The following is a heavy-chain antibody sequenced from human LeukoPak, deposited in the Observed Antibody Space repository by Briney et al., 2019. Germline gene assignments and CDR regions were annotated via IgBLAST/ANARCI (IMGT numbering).Heavy chain of an antibody. Sequence: GGSLRLSCAASGFTFSTYALHWVRQAPGKGLEWVAVISYDGNKIYYADSVKGRFTISRDSSKNTLDLQMDSLRAEDTAVYYCARDYASSGWYHKSYFQHWGQGTLVTVSS. V-gene: IGHV3-30-3*01. J-gene: IGHJ1*01. CDR1: GFTFSTYA. CDR3: ARDYASSGWYHKSYFQH. D-gene: IGHD6-19*01. CDR2: ISYDGNKI.